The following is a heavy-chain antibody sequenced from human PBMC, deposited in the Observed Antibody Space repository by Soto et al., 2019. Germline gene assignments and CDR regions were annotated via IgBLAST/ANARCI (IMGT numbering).Heavy chain of an antibody. CDR2: IRGSTYGGTT. Sequence: EVQLVESGGGLVQPGRSLRLSCTFSGFTSDDYDYALTWVRQAPGKGLQWLGLIRGSTYGGTTEYAASVKGRFTISRDDSKGITYLKRNSLKTEDTAVYYCSRGGDFYGLDVGGQGTTV. CDR3: SRGGDFYGLDV. J-gene: IGHJ6*02. V-gene: IGHV3-49*04. CDR1: GFTSDDYDYA. D-gene: IGHD3-3*01.